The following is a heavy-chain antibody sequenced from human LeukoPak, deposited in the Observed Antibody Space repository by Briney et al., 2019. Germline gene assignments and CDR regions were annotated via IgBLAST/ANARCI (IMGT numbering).Heavy chain of an antibody. V-gene: IGHV1-2*02. Sequence: GASVKVSCKASGYTFTGYYMHWVRQAPGQGLEWMGWINPNSGGTNYAQKFQGRVTMTRDTSISTAYMELSRLRSDDTAVYYCATYITNYDILTAPNDYWGQGTLVTVSS. CDR3: ATYITNYDILTAPNDY. CDR1: GYTFTGYY. CDR2: INPNSGGT. D-gene: IGHD3-9*01. J-gene: IGHJ4*02.